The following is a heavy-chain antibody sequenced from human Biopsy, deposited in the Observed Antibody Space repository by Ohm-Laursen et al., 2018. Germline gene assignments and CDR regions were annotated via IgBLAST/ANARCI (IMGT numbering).Heavy chain of an antibody. J-gene: IGHJ3*01. CDR2: IYGGGSPV. V-gene: IGHV3-48*03. CDR3: ARLNSGTYDASDL. Sequence: SLRLSCAASGFAFNLYEMNWVRQAPGKGMEWISYIYGGGSPVSYADSVKGRFTISRDNAQNSLYPHMNSLRAEDTAVYYCARLNSGTYDASDLWGQGTMVIVSP. D-gene: IGHD1-26*01. CDR1: GFAFNLYE.